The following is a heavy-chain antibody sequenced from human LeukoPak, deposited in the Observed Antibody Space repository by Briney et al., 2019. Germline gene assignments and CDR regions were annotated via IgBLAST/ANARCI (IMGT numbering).Heavy chain of an antibody. CDR2: IYYSGST. CDR1: GGSISSGGYY. Sequence: PSETLSLTCTVSGGSISSGGYYWSWIRQHPGKGLEWIGYIYYSGSTYYNPSLKSRVTISVDTSKNQFSLKLSSVTAADTAVYYCARSTVRGGTDYWGQGTLVTVAS. J-gene: IGHJ4*02. D-gene: IGHD3-10*01. V-gene: IGHV4-31*03. CDR3: ARSTVRGGTDY.